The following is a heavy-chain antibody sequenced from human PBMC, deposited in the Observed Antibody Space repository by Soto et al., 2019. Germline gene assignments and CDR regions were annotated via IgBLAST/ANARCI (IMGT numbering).Heavy chain of an antibody. J-gene: IGHJ6*02. CDR1: GLTISNAW. D-gene: IGHD1-26*01. CDR3: TTGAGEGV. V-gene: IGHV3-15*07. Sequence: EVQLVESGGGFIYPGGSLRLSCAASGLTISNAWMNWVRQAPGKGLEGVGRIKTNTAGGRTDDAAAVKGRFIVSRDDAKNTLYLQINSRQTEDTAVYYCTTGAGEGVWGQGTTVTVSS. CDR2: IKTNTAGGRT.